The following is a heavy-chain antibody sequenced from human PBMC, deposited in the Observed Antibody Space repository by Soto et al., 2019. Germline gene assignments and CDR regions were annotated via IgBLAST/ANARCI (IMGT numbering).Heavy chain of an antibody. D-gene: IGHD2-2*01. CDR1: GYSFTSYW. CDR3: ARPAVPAAVSAWFDP. CDR2: IYPGDSDI. Sequence: PGESLKISCQGSGYSFTSYWIAWVRQTPGKGLEWMGSIYPGDSDITCSPSFQGQVTMSADKSTNIAYLHFTSLKASDNAMYYCARPAVPAAVSAWFDPWGQGSLVTVSS. J-gene: IGHJ5*02. V-gene: IGHV5-51*01.